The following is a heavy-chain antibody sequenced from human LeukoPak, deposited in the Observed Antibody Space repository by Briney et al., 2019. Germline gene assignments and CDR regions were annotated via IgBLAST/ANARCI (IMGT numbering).Heavy chain of an antibody. J-gene: IGHJ6*03. Sequence: GGSLRLSCAASGFTFSSYEMNWVRQAPGKGLEWVSYISSSGSTIYYADSVKGRFTISRDNAKNSLYLQMNSLRAEDTAVYYCASTWTYYYGSGSYDYYYMDVWGKGTTVTISS. CDR2: ISSSGSTI. V-gene: IGHV3-48*03. D-gene: IGHD3-10*01. CDR1: GFTFSSYE. CDR3: ASTWTYYYGSGSYDYYYMDV.